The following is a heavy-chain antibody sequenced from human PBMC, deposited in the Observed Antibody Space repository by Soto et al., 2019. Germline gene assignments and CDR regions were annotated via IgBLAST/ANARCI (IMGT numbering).Heavy chain of an antibody. V-gene: IGHV4-59*11. CDR1: GGSISSHY. J-gene: IGHJ5*02. CDR3: PRMVRDTVNTTNRVDT. D-gene: IGHD5-18*01. CDR2: IYYSGST. Sequence: PSETLSLTCTATGGSISSHYWSWIRQPPGKGLEWIGYIYYSGSTNYNPSLKRRFTISVDTSKNQFSLKLSFVIAADTALYYFPRMVRDTVNTTNRVDTWGQGTLDTV.